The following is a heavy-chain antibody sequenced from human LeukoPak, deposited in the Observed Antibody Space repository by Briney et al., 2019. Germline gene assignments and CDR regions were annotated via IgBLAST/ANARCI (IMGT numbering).Heavy chain of an antibody. J-gene: IGHJ4*02. V-gene: IGHV3-21*04. D-gene: IGHD2-2*01. Sequence: GGSLRLSCAASGFTFSSYSMNWVRQAPGKGLEWVSSISISSTYIFYADSVKGRFTISRDNAKDTLYLQMNSLRAEDTAVYYCAKGVVVAPDVTPFDYWGQGTLVTVSS. CDR3: AKGVVVAPDVTPFDY. CDR1: GFTFSSYS. CDR2: ISISSTYI.